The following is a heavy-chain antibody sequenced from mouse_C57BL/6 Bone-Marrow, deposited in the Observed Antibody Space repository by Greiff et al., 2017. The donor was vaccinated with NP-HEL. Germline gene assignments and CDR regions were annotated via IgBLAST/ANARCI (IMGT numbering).Heavy chain of an antibody. J-gene: IGHJ3*01. CDR1: GFNFKNTY. CDR3: ARDGSRAY. Sequence: EVQLQQSVAELVRPGASVKLSCTASGFNFKNTYMHWVKQRPEQGLEWIGRIDPANGNTKYAPKFQGKATITADTSSNTAYLQLSSLTSEDTAIYYCARDGSRAYWGQGTLVTVSA. D-gene: IGHD1-1*01. V-gene: IGHV14-3*01. CDR2: IDPANGNT.